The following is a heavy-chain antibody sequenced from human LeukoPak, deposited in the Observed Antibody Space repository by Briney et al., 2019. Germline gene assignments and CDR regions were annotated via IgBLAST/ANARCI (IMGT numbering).Heavy chain of an antibody. D-gene: IGHD3-3*01. Sequence: ASVKASCTTSGYIFTDYGISWVRQAPGQGLEWMGWISVYNVNTNYAQKFQGRVAMTADTSTRTVYMELTDLKSDDAAVYYCARDEIFGVGTHFDYWGQGTLVTVSS. J-gene: IGHJ4*02. CDR2: ISVYNVNT. CDR3: ARDEIFGVGTHFDY. CDR1: GYIFTDYG. V-gene: IGHV1-18*01.